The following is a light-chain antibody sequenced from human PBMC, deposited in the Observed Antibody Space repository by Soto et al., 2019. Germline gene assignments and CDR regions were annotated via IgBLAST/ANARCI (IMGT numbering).Light chain of an antibody. Sequence: QTALTQPPSASWSPGQSVTISCTGTSSDVGAYNSVSWYQQHPGQAPKLIIFEVTKRPSGVPDRFSGSKSGNTASLTVSGLQAEDEAGYYCSSYAGSNSVVFGGGTQLTVL. V-gene: IGLV2-8*01. CDR3: SSYAGSNSVV. CDR2: EVT. CDR1: SSDVGAYNS. J-gene: IGLJ2*01.